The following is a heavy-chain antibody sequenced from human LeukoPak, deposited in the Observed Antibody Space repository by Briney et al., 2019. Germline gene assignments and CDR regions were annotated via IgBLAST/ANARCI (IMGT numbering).Heavy chain of an antibody. V-gene: IGHV1-2*02. CDR3: ARDKRTAMVLPDY. D-gene: IGHD5-18*01. J-gene: IGHJ4*02. Sequence: ASVKVSCKASGYTFTGYYMHWVRQAPGQGLEWMGWINPNSDGTNYAQKFQGRVTMTRDTSISTAYMELSRLRSDDTAVYYCARDKRTAMVLPDYWGQGTLVTVSS. CDR1: GYTFTGYY. CDR2: INPNSDGT.